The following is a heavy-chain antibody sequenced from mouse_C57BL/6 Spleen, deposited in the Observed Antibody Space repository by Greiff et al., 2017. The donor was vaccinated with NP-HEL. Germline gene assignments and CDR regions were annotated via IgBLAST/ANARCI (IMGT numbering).Heavy chain of an antibody. CDR3: TRAGYYGFFDY. Sequence: QVQLKESGAELVRPGASVTLSCKASGYTFTDYEMHWVKQTPVHGLEWIGAIDPETGGTAYNQKFKGKAILTADKSSSTAYMELRSLTSEYSAVYYCTRAGYYGFFDYWGQGTTLTVSS. D-gene: IGHD1-1*01. J-gene: IGHJ2*01. CDR2: IDPETGGT. V-gene: IGHV1-15*01. CDR1: GYTFTDYE.